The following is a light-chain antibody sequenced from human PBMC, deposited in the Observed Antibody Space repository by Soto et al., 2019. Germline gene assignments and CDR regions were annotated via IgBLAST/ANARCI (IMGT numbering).Light chain of an antibody. J-gene: IGKJ1*01. CDR3: QQYYSSPPT. Sequence: DIVMTQSPDSLAVSLGERATFNCKSSQSVLSSSNSRNHLAWYQQKPRQPPKLLLYWASTRESGVPDRFSGSGSGTDFTLTISNLQADDVAVYYCQQYYSSPPTFGQGTKVEIK. CDR1: QSVLSSSNSRNH. CDR2: WAS. V-gene: IGKV4-1*01.